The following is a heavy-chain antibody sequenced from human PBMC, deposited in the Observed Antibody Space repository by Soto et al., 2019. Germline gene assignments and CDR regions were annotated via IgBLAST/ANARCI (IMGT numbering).Heavy chain of an antibody. Sequence: EVPLVESGGGLVQPGGSLSLSCAASGFTVSSGYMTWIRQAPGKGLEWVSTIYSGGNTYYADSVKGRFIISRDNSDNTLFLQMSNLRAEDTAIYYCARDPGVRNGMDVWGQGTTVTVSS. D-gene: IGHD3-10*01. CDR2: IYSGGNT. J-gene: IGHJ6*02. CDR3: ARDPGVRNGMDV. CDR1: GFTVSSGY. V-gene: IGHV3-66*01.